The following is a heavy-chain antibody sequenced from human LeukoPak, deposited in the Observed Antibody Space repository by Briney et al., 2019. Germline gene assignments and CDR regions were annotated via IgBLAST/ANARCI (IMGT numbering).Heavy chain of an antibody. CDR2: ISSSSSYI. Sequence: ISSSSSYIYYADSVKGRFTISRDNAKNSLYLQMNSLRAEDTAVYYCASPYYYDSSGYSPFDYWGQGTLVTVSS. V-gene: IGHV3-21*01. J-gene: IGHJ4*02. D-gene: IGHD3-22*01. CDR3: ASPYYYDSSGYSPFDY.